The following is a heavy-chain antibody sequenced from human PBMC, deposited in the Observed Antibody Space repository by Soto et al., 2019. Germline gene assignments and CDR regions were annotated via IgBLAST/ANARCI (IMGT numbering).Heavy chain of an antibody. CDR1: GGSITSGGYY. Sequence: SETLSLTCNVSGGSITSGGYYWSWIRQHPGKGLEWIGSIYHSGTTYYNQSLKNRVTMSVDTSKSQFSLGLSSVTAADTAVYYCARVYYFLRALDYWGQGTLVTVSS. J-gene: IGHJ4*02. CDR2: IYHSGTT. V-gene: IGHV4-31*03. CDR3: ARVYYFLRALDY. D-gene: IGHD3-10*01.